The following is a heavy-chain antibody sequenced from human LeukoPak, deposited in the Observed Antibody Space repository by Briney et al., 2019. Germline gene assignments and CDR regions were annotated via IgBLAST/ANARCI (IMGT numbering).Heavy chain of an antibody. CDR1: GGTFSSYA. D-gene: IGHD3-3*01. CDR3: ARGFDFWSGAPGARDAFDI. CDR2: IIPIFGTA. J-gene: IGHJ3*02. Sequence: SVKVSCKASGGTFSSYAISWVRQAPGQGLEWMGGIIPIFGTANYAQKFQGRVTITADESTSTAYMELSSLRSEDTAVYYCARGFDFWSGAPGARDAFDIWGQGTMVTVSS. V-gene: IGHV1-69*13.